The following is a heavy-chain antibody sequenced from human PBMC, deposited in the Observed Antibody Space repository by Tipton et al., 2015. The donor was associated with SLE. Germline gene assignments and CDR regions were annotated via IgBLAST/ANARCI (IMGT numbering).Heavy chain of an antibody. CDR1: GFTVSSNY. D-gene: IGHD3-10*01. CDR3: ARDQGSITMEDY. CDR2: IYSGGST. J-gene: IGHJ4*02. Sequence: GSLRLFCAASGFTVSSNYMSWVRQAPGKGLEWVSVIYSGGSTYYADSVKGRFTISRDNSKNTLYLQMNSLRAEDTAVYYCARDQGSITMEDYWGQGTLVTVSS. V-gene: IGHV3-66*01.